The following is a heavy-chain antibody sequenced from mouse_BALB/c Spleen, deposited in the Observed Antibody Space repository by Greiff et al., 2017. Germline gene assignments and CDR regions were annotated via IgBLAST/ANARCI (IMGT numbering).Heavy chain of an antibody. D-gene: IGHD2-3*01. Sequence: EVKVEESGPGLVKPSQSLSLTCTVTGYSITSDYAWNWIRQFPGNKLEWMGYISYSGSTSYNPSLKSRISITRDTSKNQFFLQLNSVTTEDTATYYCARWLLPLYFDYWGQGTTRTVSS. CDR2: ISYSGST. V-gene: IGHV3-2*02. CDR3: ARWLLPLYFDY. J-gene: IGHJ2*01. CDR1: GYSITSDYA.